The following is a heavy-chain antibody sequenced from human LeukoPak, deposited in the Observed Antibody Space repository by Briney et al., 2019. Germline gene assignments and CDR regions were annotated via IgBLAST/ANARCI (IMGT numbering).Heavy chain of an antibody. CDR3: ARSPDVSSSDY. CDR2: INHSGST. CDR1: GGSFSGYY. J-gene: IGHJ4*02. Sequence: SETLSLTCAVYGGSFSGYYWSWIRQPPGKGLEWIGEINHSGSTNYNPSLKGRVTISVDTSKNQFSLKLSSVTAADTAVYYCARSPDVSSSDYWGQGTLVTVSS. D-gene: IGHD6-6*01. V-gene: IGHV4-34*01.